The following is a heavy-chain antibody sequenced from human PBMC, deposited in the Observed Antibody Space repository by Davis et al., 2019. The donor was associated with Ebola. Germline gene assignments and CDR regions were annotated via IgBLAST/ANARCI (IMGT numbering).Heavy chain of an antibody. J-gene: IGHJ4*02. Sequence: ASVKVSCKASGYTFTTYAMHWVRQAPGQRLEWMGWINAGNGNTKYSQKFQGRVTITRDTSASTAYMELSSLRSEDTAVYYCARGGITIFGVFDYWGQGTLVTVSS. CDR3: ARGGITIFGVFDY. D-gene: IGHD3-3*01. V-gene: IGHV1-3*01. CDR2: INAGNGNT. CDR1: GYTFTTYA.